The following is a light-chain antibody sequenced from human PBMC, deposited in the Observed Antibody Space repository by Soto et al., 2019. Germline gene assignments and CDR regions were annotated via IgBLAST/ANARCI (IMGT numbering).Light chain of an antibody. V-gene: IGLV1-40*01. Sequence: QPVLTQPPSVSGAPGQRVTISCTGSSSNIGAGYDVHWYQQLPGTAPKLLVHGNTDRPSGVPDRFSGSKSGTSASLAITGLQAEDEADYYCQSYDSSLSGWLFGGGPKLTVL. CDR3: QSYDSSLSGWL. J-gene: IGLJ2*01. CDR1: SSNIGAGYD. CDR2: GNT.